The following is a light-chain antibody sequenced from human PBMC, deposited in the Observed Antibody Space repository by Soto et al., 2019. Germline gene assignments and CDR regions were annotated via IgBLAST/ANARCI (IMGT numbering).Light chain of an antibody. J-gene: IGKJ1*01. Sequence: EVVLTQLPATLSVSPGEGVTLSCRTSQTISDNLAWSQQRPGQAPRLLIYGTSTRAAGVPARFRGSGSGTEFTLTISSLQPEDFATYYCLQYNSYPWTFGQGTKVDIK. CDR1: QTISDN. V-gene: IGKV3-15*01. CDR3: LQYNSYPWT. CDR2: GTS.